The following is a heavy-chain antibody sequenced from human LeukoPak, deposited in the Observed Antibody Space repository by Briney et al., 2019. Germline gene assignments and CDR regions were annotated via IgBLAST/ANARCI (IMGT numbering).Heavy chain of an antibody. D-gene: IGHD6-19*01. V-gene: IGHV4-31*03. J-gene: IGHJ4*02. Sequence: SETPSLTCTVSGGSISSGGYYWSWIRQHPGKGLEWIGYIYYSGSTYYNPSLKSRVTISVDTSKNQFSLKLSSVTAADTAVYYCARASYSSGWSDPYYFDYWGQGTLVTVSS. CDR1: GGSISSGGYY. CDR2: IYYSGST. CDR3: ARASYSSGWSDPYYFDY.